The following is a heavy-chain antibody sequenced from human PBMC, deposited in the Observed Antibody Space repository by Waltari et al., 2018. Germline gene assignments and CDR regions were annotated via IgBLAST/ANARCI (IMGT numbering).Heavy chain of an antibody. Sequence: QLRLQESGPGLVKPSETLSLTCTVSGGSIRSGGCYWGWIRQSPGKGLEWIGSIYYSGSTYYNPTLESRVTISGDTSKNEFSLKLSSVTAADTAVYYCARHWKRSGYRFDPWGQGTLVTVSS. CDR1: GGSIRSGGCY. V-gene: IGHV4-39*01. CDR2: IYYSGST. J-gene: IGHJ5*02. D-gene: IGHD5-12*01. CDR3: ARHWKRSGYRFDP.